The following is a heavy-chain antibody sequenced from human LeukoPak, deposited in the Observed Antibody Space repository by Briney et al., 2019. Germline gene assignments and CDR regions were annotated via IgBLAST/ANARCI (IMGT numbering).Heavy chain of an antibody. J-gene: IGHJ5*02. Sequence: SVKVSCKASGYTFTSYGISWVRQAPGQGLEWMGWISAYNGNTNYAQKLQGRVTMTTDTSTSTAYMELRSLRSDDTAVYYCARDDGFTMVRGVDWFDPWGQGTMVTVSS. CDR3: ARDDGFTMVRGVDWFDP. V-gene: IGHV1-18*01. CDR1: GYTFTSYG. D-gene: IGHD3-10*01. CDR2: ISAYNGNT.